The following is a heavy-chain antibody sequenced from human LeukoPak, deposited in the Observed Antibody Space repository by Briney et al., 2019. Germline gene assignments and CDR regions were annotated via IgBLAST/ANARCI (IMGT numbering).Heavy chain of an antibody. Sequence: SVKVSCKASGGTFSTYTITWVRQAPGQGLEWMGGITPIFGTANYAQKFQGRVTITADKSTSTAYMEVSSLKSEDTAVYYCARDSTRWLQSPYAFDIWGQGTMVTVSS. CDR2: ITPIFGTA. D-gene: IGHD5-24*01. CDR1: GGTFSTYT. V-gene: IGHV1-69*06. CDR3: ARDSTRWLQSPYAFDI. J-gene: IGHJ3*02.